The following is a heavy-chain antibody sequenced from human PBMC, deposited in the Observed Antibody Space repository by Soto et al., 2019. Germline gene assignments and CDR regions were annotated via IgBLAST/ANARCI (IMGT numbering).Heavy chain of an antibody. V-gene: IGHV4-34*02. Sequence: QVQLQQWGAGLLKPSETLSLTCAVYGGSVSGSFWSWIRQPPGKGLGGMGEINHSGTTSYSPSLESRVTTSIDTSNNQSSLRMSSVTAAVTAIYYCARRYCSDSYCSYFDYWGRGTLVTVSS. J-gene: IGHJ4*02. CDR2: INHSGTT. CDR1: GGSVSGSF. CDR3: ARRYCSDSYCSYFDY. D-gene: IGHD2-15*01.